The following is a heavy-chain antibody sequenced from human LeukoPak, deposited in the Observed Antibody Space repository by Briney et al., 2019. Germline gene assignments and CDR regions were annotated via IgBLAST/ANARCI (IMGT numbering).Heavy chain of an antibody. CDR3: AKGTTYSSGFDY. CDR1: GFTFEDYA. D-gene: IGHD6-19*01. CDR2: ISWNSGSI. V-gene: IGHV3-9*01. Sequence: PGGSLRLSCAASGFTFEDYAMHWVRQAPGKGLEWVSGISWNSGSIGYADSVKGRFTISRDNAKNSLYLQMNSLRAEDTALYYCAKGTTYSSGFDYWGQGTLVTVSS. J-gene: IGHJ4*02.